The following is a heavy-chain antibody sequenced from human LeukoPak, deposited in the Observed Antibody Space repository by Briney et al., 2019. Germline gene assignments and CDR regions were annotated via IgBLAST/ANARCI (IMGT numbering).Heavy chain of an antibody. CDR2: INPNSGGT. J-gene: IGHJ6*02. CDR3: ARDSSGWYPYYYGMDV. Sequence: ASVKVSCKASGYTFTGYYMHWVRQAPGQGLEWMGWINPNSGGTNYAQKFQGRVTMTRDTSISTAYMELSRLRSDDTAVYCCARDSSGWYPYYYGMDVWGQGTTVTVSS. CDR1: GYTFTGYY. V-gene: IGHV1-2*02. D-gene: IGHD6-19*01.